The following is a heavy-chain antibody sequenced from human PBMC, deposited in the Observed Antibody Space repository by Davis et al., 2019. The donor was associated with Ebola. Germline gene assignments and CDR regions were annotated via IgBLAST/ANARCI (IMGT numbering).Heavy chain of an antibody. CDR1: GGTFSNYT. CDR2: VIPILGTA. CDR3: ARDGSVAAIELDY. J-gene: IGHJ4*02. V-gene: IGHV1-69*08. D-gene: IGHD2-2*02. Sequence: AASVKVSCKASGGTFSNYTFHWVRQAPGQGLEWMGRVIPILGTADYAQRFQGRVTITADTSTSTAYMEVGSLRSDDTAVYYCARDGSVAAIELDYWGQGTLVTVSS.